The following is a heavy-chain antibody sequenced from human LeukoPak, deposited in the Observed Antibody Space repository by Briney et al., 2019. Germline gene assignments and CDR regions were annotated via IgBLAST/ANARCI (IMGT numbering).Heavy chain of an antibody. J-gene: IGHJ4*02. D-gene: IGHD1-1*01. Sequence: TGGSLRLSCAASGFTFSIYGMHWVRQAPGKGLEWVAFIRHDESNNYYADSVKGRFTISRDTSNTTLYLQLNSLRAEDTAVYYCAKGGSNNWSFDNWGQGTLVTVSS. V-gene: IGHV3-30*02. CDR1: GFTFSIYG. CDR2: IRHDESNN. CDR3: AKGGSNNWSFDN.